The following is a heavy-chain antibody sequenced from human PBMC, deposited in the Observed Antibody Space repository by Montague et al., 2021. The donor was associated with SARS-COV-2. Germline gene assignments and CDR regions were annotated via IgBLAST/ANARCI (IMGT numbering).Heavy chain of an antibody. J-gene: IGHJ4*02. Sequence: SETLSLTCTVHRGSFSGYYWTWIRQPPGKGLEWIGEINHSGGVNYNPSLKSRVTISVDTSKTHFSLKLRSVTAADTAMYYCSRGYCSSTTCYRSLHYGGQEPRVAVPS. CDR3: SRGYCSSTTCYRSLHY. CDR1: RGSFSGYY. CDR2: INHSGGV. D-gene: IGHD2-2*01. V-gene: IGHV4-34*01.